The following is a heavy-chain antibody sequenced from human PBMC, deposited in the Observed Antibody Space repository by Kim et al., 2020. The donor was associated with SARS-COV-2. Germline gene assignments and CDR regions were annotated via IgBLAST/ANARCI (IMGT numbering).Heavy chain of an antibody. Sequence: DSVKGRLTISRNNAKNSLYLQMNSLRAADTALYYCAGGYFASGKSPSYFDYWGQGILVSVSS. J-gene: IGHJ4*02. CDR3: AGGYFASGKSPSYFDY. D-gene: IGHD3-10*01. V-gene: IGHV3-48*03.